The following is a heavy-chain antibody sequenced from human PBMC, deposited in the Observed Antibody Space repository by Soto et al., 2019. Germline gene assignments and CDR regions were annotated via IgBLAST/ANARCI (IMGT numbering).Heavy chain of an antibody. CDR3: ARGISEYIVVVPSALDV. Sequence: TGWSLRLACAASGFTFSRYSMNWVRQGAGEGLEWVSSIASSSSNIYYADSVKGRFTISRDNAENSLYLQMNSLRADDTAVYFCARGISEYIVVVPSALDVWGQGTTVTVSS. D-gene: IGHD2-2*01. J-gene: IGHJ6*02. V-gene: IGHV3-21*01. CDR2: IASSSSNI. CDR1: GFTFSRYS.